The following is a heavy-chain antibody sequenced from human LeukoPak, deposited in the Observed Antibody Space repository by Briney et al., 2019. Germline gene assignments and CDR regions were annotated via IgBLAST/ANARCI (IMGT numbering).Heavy chain of an antibody. CDR3: ARTGRYYYYYGMDV. Sequence: SVKVSCKASGGTFSSYAISWVRLAPGQGLEWMGRIIPILGIANYAQKFQGRVTITADKSTSTAYMELSSLRSEDTAVYYCARTGRYYYYYGMDVWGQGTTVTVSS. CDR2: IIPILGIA. CDR1: GGTFSSYA. V-gene: IGHV1-69*04. J-gene: IGHJ6*02. D-gene: IGHD1-1*01.